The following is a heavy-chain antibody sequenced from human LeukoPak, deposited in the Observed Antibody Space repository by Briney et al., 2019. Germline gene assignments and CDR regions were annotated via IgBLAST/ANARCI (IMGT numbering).Heavy chain of an antibody. Sequence: GGSLRLSCGASGFTFSSYAMSWVRQAPGKGLEWVSAISGSGGSTYYADSVKGRFTISRDNSKNTVYLQMNSLRGDDTAVYYCAKGGATTVITSYFDYWGRGTLVTVSS. CDR1: GFTFSSYA. J-gene: IGHJ4*02. CDR3: AKGGATTVITSYFDY. D-gene: IGHD4-11*01. CDR2: ISGSGGST. V-gene: IGHV3-23*01.